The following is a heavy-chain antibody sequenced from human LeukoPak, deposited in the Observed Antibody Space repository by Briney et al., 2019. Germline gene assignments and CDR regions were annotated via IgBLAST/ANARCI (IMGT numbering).Heavy chain of an antibody. V-gene: IGHV4-34*01. CDR2: INHSGST. J-gene: IGHJ5*02. Sequence: SETLSLTCAVYGGSFSGYYWSWIRQPPGKGLEWVGEINHSGSTNYNPSLKSRVTISVDTSKNQFSLKLSSVTAADTAVYYCARRIDILTGFGGEVWFDPWGQGTLVTVPS. CDR3: ARRIDILTGFGGEVWFDP. D-gene: IGHD3-9*01. CDR1: GGSFSGYY.